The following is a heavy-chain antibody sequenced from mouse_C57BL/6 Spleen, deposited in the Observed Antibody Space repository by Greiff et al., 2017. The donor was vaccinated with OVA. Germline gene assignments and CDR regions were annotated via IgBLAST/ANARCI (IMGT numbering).Heavy chain of an antibody. CDR1: GYTFTSYG. V-gene: IGHV1-81*01. J-gene: IGHJ2*01. CDR3: ATIYYDYDRGDYFDY. Sequence: QVQLKESGAELARPGASVKLSCKASGYTFTSYGISWVKQRTGQGLEWIGEIYPRSGITYYNEKFKGKATLTADKSSSTAYMELRSLTSEDSAVYFCATIYYDYDRGDYFDYWGQGTTLTVSS. D-gene: IGHD2-4*01. CDR2: IYPRSGIT.